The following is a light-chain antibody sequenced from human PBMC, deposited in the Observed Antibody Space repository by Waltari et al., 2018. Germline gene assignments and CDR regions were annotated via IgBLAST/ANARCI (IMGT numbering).Light chain of an antibody. Sequence: IVLTQSPGTLSLSPGERATLSCRASQSVGRTLAWYQQKTGQAPRLLIYGASNRASGIPDRFSGSWSGTEFRLTISRLDPEDFAVYYCQHYVRLPATFGQGTKVEMK. J-gene: IGKJ1*01. CDR1: QSVGRT. V-gene: IGKV3-20*01. CDR3: QHYVRLPAT. CDR2: GAS.